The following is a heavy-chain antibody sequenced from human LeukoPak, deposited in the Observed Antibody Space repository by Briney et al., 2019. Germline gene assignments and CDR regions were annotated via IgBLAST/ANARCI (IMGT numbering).Heavy chain of an antibody. CDR3: ARGQAPIPYSSGWSKYYYYGMDV. V-gene: IGHV4-34*01. Sequence: SETLFLTCAVYGGSFSGYYWSWIRQPPGKGLEWIGEINHSGSTNYNPSLKSRVTISVDTSKNQFSLKLSSVTAADTAVYYCARGQAPIPYSSGWSKYYYYGMDVWGQGTRSPSP. CDR1: GGSFSGYY. CDR2: INHSGST. D-gene: IGHD6-19*01. J-gene: IGHJ6*02.